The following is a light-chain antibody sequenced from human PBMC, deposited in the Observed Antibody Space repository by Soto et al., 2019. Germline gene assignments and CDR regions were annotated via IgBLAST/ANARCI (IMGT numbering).Light chain of an antibody. CDR3: SSFAGNKNL. Sequence: QSALTQPPSASGSPGQSGTISCTGTSSDVGGYDLVSWYQQHPGKAPKLILYEVAKPPSGVPARFSGSKSGNTASLTVSGLQADDESDYYCSSFAGNKNLFGGGTKLTVL. J-gene: IGLJ2*01. CDR1: SSDVGGYDL. CDR2: EVA. V-gene: IGLV2-8*01.